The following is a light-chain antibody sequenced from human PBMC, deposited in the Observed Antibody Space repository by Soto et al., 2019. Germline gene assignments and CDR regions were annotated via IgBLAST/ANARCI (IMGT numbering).Light chain of an antibody. CDR2: GAS. V-gene: IGKV3-20*01. J-gene: IGKJ1*01. CDR3: QQYGSSQWT. CDR1: QSVDSSY. Sequence: EIVLTQSPGTLSLSPGERATLSCRASQSVDSSYLAWYQQNPGQAPRLLIYGASSRATGIPDRFSGSGSGTDFTLTISRLEPEDFAVYYCQQYGSSQWTFGQGTKVEIK.